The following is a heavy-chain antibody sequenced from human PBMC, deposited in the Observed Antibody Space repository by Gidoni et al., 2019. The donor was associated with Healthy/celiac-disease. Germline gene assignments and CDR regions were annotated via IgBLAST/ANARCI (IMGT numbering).Heavy chain of an antibody. CDR2: IYSGGST. D-gene: IGHD6-19*01. CDR1: GFTGSSNY. J-gene: IGHJ4*02. CDR3: ARGRAAVAGLDY. V-gene: IGHV3-53*04. Sequence: EVQLLESGGGLVQPGGSLSLSCAASGFTGSSNYMSWVRQAPGKGREWVSVIYSGGSTYYADAVKGRFTISRHNSKNTRYLQMNSLRAEDTAVYYCARGRAAVAGLDYWGQGTLVTVSS.